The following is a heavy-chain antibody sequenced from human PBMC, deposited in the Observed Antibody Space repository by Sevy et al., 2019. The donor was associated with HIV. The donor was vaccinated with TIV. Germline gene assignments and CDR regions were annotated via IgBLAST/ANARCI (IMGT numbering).Heavy chain of an antibody. J-gene: IGHJ4*02. D-gene: IGHD6-19*01. CDR3: ARGIIAVAGTIIDY. CDR2: IYSVGST. Sequence: GGSLRLSCTASGFTVSSNYMSWVRQAPGKGLEWVSVIYSVGSTYYADSVKGRFTISRDNSKNTLYLQMNSLRAEDTGVYYCARGIIAVAGTIIDYWGQGTLVTVSS. V-gene: IGHV3-53*01. CDR1: GFTVSSNY.